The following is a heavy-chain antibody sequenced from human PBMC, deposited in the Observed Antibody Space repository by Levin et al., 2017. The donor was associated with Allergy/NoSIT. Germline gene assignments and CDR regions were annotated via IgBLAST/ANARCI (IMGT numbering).Heavy chain of an antibody. CDR3: ASGRRYLISATGTGEWYYGMDV. CDR1: GGSFSGYY. J-gene: IGHJ6*02. V-gene: IGHV4-34*01. CDR2: INHSGTT. Sequence: PSETLSLTCGVYGGSFSGYYWSWIRQPPGKGLEWIGEINHSGTTNYNPSLKSRVTISIDTSKNQFSLKLYSVTAADTAVYYCASGRRYLISATGTGEWYYGMDVWGQGTTVTVSS. D-gene: IGHD6-13*01.